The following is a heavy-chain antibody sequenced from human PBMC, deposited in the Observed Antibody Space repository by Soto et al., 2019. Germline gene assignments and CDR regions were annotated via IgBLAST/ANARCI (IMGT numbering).Heavy chain of an antibody. CDR3: ARGGQNFWMREGAFDM. Sequence: GGSLRLSCAASGFSFSRYSMHWVRQAPGKGLEWVSSIHSSSRYIYYAGSVKGRLTISRDNAKNSLFLLMSSLRADDTAVYYCARGGQNFWMREGAFDMWGQGTMVTVSS. CDR2: IHSSSRYI. J-gene: IGHJ3*02. CDR1: GFSFSRYS. V-gene: IGHV3-21*01. D-gene: IGHD3-3*01.